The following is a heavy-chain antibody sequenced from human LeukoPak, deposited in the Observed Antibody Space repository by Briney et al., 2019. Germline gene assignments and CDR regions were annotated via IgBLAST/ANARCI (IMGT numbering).Heavy chain of an antibody. V-gene: IGHV4-38-2*01. Sequence: PSETLSLTCVVSDYSISSGHYWGWIRPPPGKGLEWIGSIYLSGSIYYNPSLKSRVTISVDTSKNQFSLKLSSVTAADTTVYYCARYCCSSTSYYNAFDIWGQGTMVTVSS. D-gene: IGHD2-2*02. CDR2: IYLSGSI. J-gene: IGHJ3*02. CDR1: DYSISSGHY. CDR3: ARYCCSSTSYYNAFDI.